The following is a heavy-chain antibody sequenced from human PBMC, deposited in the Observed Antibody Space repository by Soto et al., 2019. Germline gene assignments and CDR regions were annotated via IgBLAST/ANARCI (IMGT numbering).Heavy chain of an antibody. CDR2: IIPIFGTA. D-gene: IGHD4-4*01. Sequence: VQLVQSGAEVKKPGSSVKVSCKASGGTFSSYAISWVRQAPGQGLEWMGGIIPIFGTANYAQKFQGRVTITADESTSTAYMELSSLRSEDTAVYYCARDETVTTGRGLYYYYGMDVWGQGTTVTVSS. CDR3: ARDETVTTGRGLYYYYGMDV. J-gene: IGHJ6*02. CDR1: GGTFSSYA. V-gene: IGHV1-69*01.